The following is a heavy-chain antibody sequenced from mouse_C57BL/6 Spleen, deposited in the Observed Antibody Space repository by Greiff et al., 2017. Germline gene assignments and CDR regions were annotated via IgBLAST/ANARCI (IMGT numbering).Heavy chain of an antibody. J-gene: IGHJ2*01. D-gene: IGHD1-1*01. CDR2: IHPNSGST. Sequence: VQLQQPGAELVKPGASVKLSCKASGYTFTSYWMHWVKQRPGQGLEWIGMIHPNSGSTNYNEKFKSKATLTVDKSSCTAYMQLSSLTSEDSAFYYCARGYGTDFDYWGQGTTLTVSS. CDR3: ARGYGTDFDY. CDR1: GYTFTSYW. V-gene: IGHV1-64*01.